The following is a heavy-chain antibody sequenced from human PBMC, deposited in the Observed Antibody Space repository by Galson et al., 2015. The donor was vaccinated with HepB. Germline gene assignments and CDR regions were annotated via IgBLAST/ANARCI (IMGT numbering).Heavy chain of an antibody. D-gene: IGHD4-17*01. CDR2: ISGGGTIT. V-gene: IGHV3-23*01. J-gene: IGHJ4*02. CDR3: ASRHDDYVY. CDR1: GFTFGSYP. Sequence: SLRLSCAASGFTFGSYPMSWVRQAPGKGLEWVSGISGGGTITYYADSVKGRFTITRDNSKNMLYLQMNSLRADDTAVYYCASRHDDYVYWGQGTLVTVSS.